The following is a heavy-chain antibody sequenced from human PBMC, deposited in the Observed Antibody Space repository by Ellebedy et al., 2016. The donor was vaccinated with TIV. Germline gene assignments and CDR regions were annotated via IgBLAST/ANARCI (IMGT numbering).Heavy chain of an antibody. V-gene: IGHV1-46*01. D-gene: IGHD6-13*01. CDR3: AREERLAAAGSKLHFDH. Sequence: AASVKVSCKASGYTFTTYYIHWVRQAPGQGLEWMGIINPGGGGASYAQRFQGRVTMTTDTSTNTVYMELSSLTSEDTAVFYCAREERLAAAGSKLHFDHWGQGTLVTVSS. J-gene: IGHJ4*02. CDR1: GYTFTTYY. CDR2: INPGGGGA.